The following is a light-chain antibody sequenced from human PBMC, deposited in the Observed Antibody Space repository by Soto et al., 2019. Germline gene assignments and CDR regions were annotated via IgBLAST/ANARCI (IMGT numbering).Light chain of an antibody. Sequence: DIQMSQSPSTLSACVGDRVTITCRASQTISSWLAWYQQKPGKAPKLLIYKASSLESGVPSRFSGSRSGTEFTLTISSLQPDDFATYYCQQSYSTPRTFGQGTKVDIK. CDR2: KAS. CDR1: QTISSW. CDR3: QQSYSTPRT. V-gene: IGKV1-5*03. J-gene: IGKJ1*01.